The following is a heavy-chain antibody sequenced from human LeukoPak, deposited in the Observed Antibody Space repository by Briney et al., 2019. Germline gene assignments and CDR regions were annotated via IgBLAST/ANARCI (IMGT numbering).Heavy chain of an antibody. CDR3: ARHPSTYCSSTSCYDP. CDR1: VGSIGSSY. Sequence: SETLSLTCPVSVGSIGSSYWGWFRQPPGKGLEWIGYIYYSGSTNYNPSLKSRVTISVDTSKNQFSLKLSSVTAADTAVYYCARHPSTYCSSTSCYDPWGQGTLVTVSS. J-gene: IGHJ5*02. V-gene: IGHV4-59*08. CDR2: IYYSGST. D-gene: IGHD2-2*01.